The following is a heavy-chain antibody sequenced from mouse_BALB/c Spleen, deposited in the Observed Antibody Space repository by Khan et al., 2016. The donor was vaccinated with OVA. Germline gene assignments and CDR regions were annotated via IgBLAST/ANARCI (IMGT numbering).Heavy chain of an antibody. CDR2: ISYSGST. V-gene: IGHV3-2*02. Sequence: VQLKESGPGLVKPSQSLYLTCTVTGYSITSGYGWNWIRQFPGNKLEWMGYISYSGSTNYNPSLKSRISITRDTSKNQFFLQLNSVTTEDTATYYCDRTARIKYWGQGTTLTVSS. D-gene: IGHD1-2*01. J-gene: IGHJ2*01. CDR3: DRTARIKY. CDR1: GYSITSGYG.